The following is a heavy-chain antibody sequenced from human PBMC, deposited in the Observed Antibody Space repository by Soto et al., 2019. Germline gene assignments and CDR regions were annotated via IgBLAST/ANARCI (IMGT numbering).Heavy chain of an antibody. J-gene: IGHJ4*02. V-gene: IGHV1-3*01. D-gene: IGHD3-3*01. CDR3: ARDDRTISGVVTLDY. Sequence: VQLVQSGAEVKRPGASVRISCRTTGYSFKNYAIHWVRQAPGQKLEWMGWSNEGSGNTRYSQKFQGRISITRDASASTAYMELSSLTSKDTAIYYCARDDRTISGVVTLDYWGPGTLVTVSS. CDR1: GYSFKNYA. CDR2: SNEGSGNT.